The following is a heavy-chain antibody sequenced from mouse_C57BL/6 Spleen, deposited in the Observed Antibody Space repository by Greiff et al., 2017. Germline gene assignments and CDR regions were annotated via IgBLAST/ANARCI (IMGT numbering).Heavy chain of an antibody. CDR1: GYTFTSYW. Sequence: QVQLKQPGAELVKPGASVKLSCKASGYTFTSYWMHWVKQRPGRGLEWIGRIDPNSGGTKYNEKFKSKATLTVDKPSSTAYMQLSSLTSEDSAVYYCARWYYGSSYYFDYWGQGTTLTVSS. V-gene: IGHV1-72*01. CDR3: ARWYYGSSYYFDY. CDR2: IDPNSGGT. J-gene: IGHJ2*01. D-gene: IGHD1-1*01.